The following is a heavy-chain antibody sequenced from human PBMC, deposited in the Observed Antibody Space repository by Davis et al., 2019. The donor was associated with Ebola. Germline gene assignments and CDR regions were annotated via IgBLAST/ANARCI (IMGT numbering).Heavy chain of an antibody. CDR2: SNHRGST. J-gene: IGHJ6*02. CDR3: AREVGTAMAELYYYYYGMNV. V-gene: IGHV4-34*01. CDR1: GGSFSGYY. D-gene: IGHD5-18*01. Sequence: SETLSPTCAVYGGSFSGYYWSWSPQSPGKGLEWIGESNHRGSTNYNPSLKSRVTISVDTSKNQFSLKLSSATAADTAVYYCAREVGTAMAELYYYYYGMNVWGQGTTVTVSS.